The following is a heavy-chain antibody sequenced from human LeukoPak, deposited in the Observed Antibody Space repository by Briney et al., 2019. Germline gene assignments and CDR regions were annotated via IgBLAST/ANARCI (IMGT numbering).Heavy chain of an antibody. D-gene: IGHD3-10*01. CDR2: IDVDGGT. CDR3: ARRRTGLRSYSDAFDI. CDR1: GFTFNSYD. V-gene: IGHV3-13*04. Sequence: GGSLRLSCAAPGFTFNSYDMHWVRAGTGKGLEWVSRIDVDGGTFYPDSVKGRFTISREDARTSLYLQMNSLRAGDTAVYYCARRRTGLRSYSDAFDIWGQGTTVTVSS. J-gene: IGHJ3*02.